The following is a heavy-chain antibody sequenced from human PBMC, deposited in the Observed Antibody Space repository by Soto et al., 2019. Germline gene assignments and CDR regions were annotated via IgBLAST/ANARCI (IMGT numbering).Heavy chain of an antibody. CDR3: AGSVLELKPYYFDY. D-gene: IGHD1-7*01. CDR2: INAGNGNT. CDR1: GYTFTSYA. V-gene: IGHV1-3*01. J-gene: IGHJ4*02. Sequence: QVQLVQSGAEVKKPGASVKVSCKASGYTFTSYAMHWVRQAPGQRLEWMGWINAGNGNTKYSQKFQGRVTITRDTTASTAYMELSSLRSEDTAVYYCAGSVLELKPYYFDYWGQGTLVTVSS.